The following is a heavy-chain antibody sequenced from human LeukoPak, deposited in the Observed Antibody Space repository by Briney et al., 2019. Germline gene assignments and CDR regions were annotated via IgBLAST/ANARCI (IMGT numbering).Heavy chain of an antibody. CDR3: ARQLGSGSYYSYFDY. Sequence: SETLSLTCTVSGYSISSDYYWGWIRQPPGKGLEWIGSIYHSGSTYYNPSLKSRVTISISTSKNQFSLKLSSVTAADTAVYYCARQLGSGSYYSYFDYWGQGTLVTVSS. V-gene: IGHV4-38-2*02. CDR2: IYHSGST. CDR1: GYSISSDYY. D-gene: IGHD1-26*01. J-gene: IGHJ4*02.